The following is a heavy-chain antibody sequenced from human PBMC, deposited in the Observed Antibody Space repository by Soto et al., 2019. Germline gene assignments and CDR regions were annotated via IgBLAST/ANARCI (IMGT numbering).Heavy chain of an antibody. CDR1: GYTFTNYG. Sequence: QVQLMQSGAEVKKPGASVKVSCKASGYTFTNYGISWVRQAPGQGLEWMGWINGHNGYTNYAQKLQDRVTMATDTSTNTAYMELRSLRSDDTAIYYCARDGDEEANFDPWGQGTLVTVSS. CDR2: INGHNGYT. J-gene: IGHJ5*02. D-gene: IGHD4-17*01. CDR3: ARDGDEEANFDP. V-gene: IGHV1-18*01.